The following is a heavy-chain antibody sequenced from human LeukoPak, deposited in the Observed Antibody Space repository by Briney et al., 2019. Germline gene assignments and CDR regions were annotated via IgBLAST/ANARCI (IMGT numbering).Heavy chain of an antibody. CDR1: GYTFTVYY. D-gene: IGHD3-3*01. CDR3: ARGFYDFWSGLSSSPFDY. V-gene: IGHV1-2*02. J-gene: IGHJ4*02. CDR2: INPNSGGT. Sequence: ASVTVSCKASGYTFTVYYMHWVRQAPGQGLEWMGWINPNSGGTNYAQKFQGRVTMTRDTSISTAYMELSRLRSDDTAVYYRARGFYDFWSGLSSSPFDYWGQGTLVTVSS.